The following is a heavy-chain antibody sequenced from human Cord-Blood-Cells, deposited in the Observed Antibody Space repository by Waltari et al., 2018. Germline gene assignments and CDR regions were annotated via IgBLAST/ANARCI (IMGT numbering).Heavy chain of an antibody. CDR1: GGTFSSYA. Sequence: QVQLVRSGAEVKKPGSSVKVSCKASGGTFSSYAISWVRQAPGQGREWMGGIIPILGIANYARKFQGRVTITADKATSTAYMELSSLRSEDTAVYYCARVLTLYDSSGYYYFDYWGQGTLVTVSS. CDR3: ARVLTLYDSSGYYYFDY. V-gene: IGHV1-69*10. D-gene: IGHD3-22*01. CDR2: IIPILGIA. J-gene: IGHJ4*02.